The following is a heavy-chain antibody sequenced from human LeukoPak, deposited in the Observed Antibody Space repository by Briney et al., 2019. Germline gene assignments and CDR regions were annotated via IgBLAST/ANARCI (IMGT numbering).Heavy chain of an antibody. CDR1: GYTFTGYY. CDR3: ARGIVVVPAATFDY. J-gene: IGHJ4*02. V-gene: IGHV1-2*06. D-gene: IGHD2-2*01. CDR2: INPNSGGT. Sequence: GASVKVSCKASGYTFTGYYMHWVRQAPGQGLEWMGRINPNSGGTNYAQKFQGRVTMTRDTSISTAYVELSSLRSDDTAVYYCARGIVVVPAATFDYWGKGTLVTVSS.